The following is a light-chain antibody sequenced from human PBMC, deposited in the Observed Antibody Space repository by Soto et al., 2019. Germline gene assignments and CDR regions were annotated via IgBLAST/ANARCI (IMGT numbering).Light chain of an antibody. V-gene: IGKV3-11*01. CDR2: DAS. J-gene: IGKJ5*01. Sequence: EIVLTHSPATLSLSPWEIATLSCRASQSVSSYLAWYQQKPGQAPRLLIYDASNRATGIPARFSGSGSGTDFTLTISSLEPEDFEIYYCQQYNNWPITFGQGTRLEIK. CDR3: QQYNNWPIT. CDR1: QSVSSY.